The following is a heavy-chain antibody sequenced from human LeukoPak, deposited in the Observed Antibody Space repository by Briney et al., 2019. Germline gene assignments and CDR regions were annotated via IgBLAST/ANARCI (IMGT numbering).Heavy chain of an antibody. CDR1: GFTFSRYS. Sequence: GGSLRLSWSASGFTFSRYSMNWVRQAPGKGLEWVSYISRSSSTIHYADSVKGRFTISRDNAKSSLFLQMNSLRAEDTAVYYCARYGGATMVRGVATYDSWGQGTLVTVSS. CDR2: ISRSSSTI. V-gene: IGHV3-48*04. CDR3: ARYGGATMVRGVATYDS. J-gene: IGHJ4*02. D-gene: IGHD3-10*01.